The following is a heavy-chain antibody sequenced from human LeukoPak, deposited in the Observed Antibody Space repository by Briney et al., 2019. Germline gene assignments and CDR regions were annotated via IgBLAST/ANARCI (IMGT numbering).Heavy chain of an antibody. D-gene: IGHD3-10*01. CDR2: ISGSGGNT. Sequence: GGSLRLSCAASGFTFSNYAMNWVRQAPGKGLEWVSAISGSGGNTYYADSVKGRFTISRDNSKNTLYLQMNSLRAEDTAVYYCAKVLITMVRGNIDYWGQGTLVTVSS. J-gene: IGHJ4*02. CDR3: AKVLITMVRGNIDY. V-gene: IGHV3-23*01. CDR1: GFTFSNYA.